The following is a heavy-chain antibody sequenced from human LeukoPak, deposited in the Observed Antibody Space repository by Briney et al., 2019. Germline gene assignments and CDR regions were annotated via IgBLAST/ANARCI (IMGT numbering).Heavy chain of an antibody. V-gene: IGHV1-2*02. D-gene: IGHD2-2*01. CDR1: GYTFTGYY. CDR2: INPISGVT. Sequence: ASVTFSCKASGYTFTGYYMQWVRQAPGQGLEWMGWINPISGVTNYAQKFQGRVTMTRDTSISTAYMELSRLRSDDTAVYFCARDHCVSSGCYEDYYSGMNVWGRGTTVTVS. J-gene: IGHJ6*02. CDR3: ARDHCVSSGCYEDYYSGMNV.